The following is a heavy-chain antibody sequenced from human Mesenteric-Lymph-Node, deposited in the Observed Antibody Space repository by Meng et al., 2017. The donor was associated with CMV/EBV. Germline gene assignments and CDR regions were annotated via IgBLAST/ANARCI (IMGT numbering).Heavy chain of an antibody. D-gene: IGHD6-13*01. Sequence: LSCAASGFTFSSYWMHWVRQAPGKGLVWVSRINSDGSSTSYADSVKGRFTISRDNAKNTLYLQMNSLRAEDTAVYYCARVGIAAALDPWGQGTLVTVSS. CDR1: GFTFSSYW. J-gene: IGHJ5*02. CDR2: INSDGSST. CDR3: ARVGIAAALDP. V-gene: IGHV3-74*01.